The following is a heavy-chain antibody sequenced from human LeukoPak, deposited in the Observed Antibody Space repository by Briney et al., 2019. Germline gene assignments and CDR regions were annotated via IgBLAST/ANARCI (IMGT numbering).Heavy chain of an antibody. CDR2: IYYSGST. D-gene: IGHD3-16*01. CDR3: ARGAYYYYYGMDV. CDR1: GGSISSYY. J-gene: IGHJ6*02. V-gene: IGHV4-59*01. Sequence: SETLSLTCTVSGGSISSYYWSWIRQPPGKGLEWIGYIYYSGSTNYNPSLKSRVTISVDTSKNQFSLKLSSVTAADTAVYYCARGAYYYYYGMDVWGQGTTVTVSS.